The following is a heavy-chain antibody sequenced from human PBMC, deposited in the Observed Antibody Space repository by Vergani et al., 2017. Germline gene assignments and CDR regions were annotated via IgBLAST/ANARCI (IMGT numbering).Heavy chain of an antibody. CDR3: AVRPRVNLVGGEIVTKRTFDY. Sequence: QVQLQQWGAGVVKPSGTLSLTCAVFGESFSSFYWSWIRQPPGKGLEGFEEIINHGHTNYNPSLESRVTVSRDTAKNQFSLNLMSVTAADTAMYYCAVRPRVNLVGGEIVTKRTFDYWSQGSLVTVSS. CDR1: GESFSSFY. J-gene: IGHJ4*02. D-gene: IGHD3-10*01. CDR2: IINHGHT. V-gene: IGHV4-34*02.